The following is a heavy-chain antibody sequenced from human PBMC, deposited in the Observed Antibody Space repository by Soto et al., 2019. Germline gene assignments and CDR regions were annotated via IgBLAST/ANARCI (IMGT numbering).Heavy chain of an antibody. D-gene: IGHD6-13*01. V-gene: IGHV3-23*01. CDR1: GFTFSSYA. Sequence: GGSLRLSCAASGFTFSSYAMSWVRQAPGKGLEWVSAISGSGGSTYYADSVKGRFTISRDNSKNTLYLQMNSLRAEDTAVYYCAKDLTGYSSSWYSLNYSSYMDVWGKGTTVTVSS. CDR3: AKDLTGYSSSWYSLNYSSYMDV. J-gene: IGHJ6*03. CDR2: ISGSGGST.